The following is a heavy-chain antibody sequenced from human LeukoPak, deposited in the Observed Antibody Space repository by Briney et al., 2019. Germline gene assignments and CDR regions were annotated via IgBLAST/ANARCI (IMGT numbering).Heavy chain of an antibody. J-gene: IGHJ4*02. D-gene: IGHD6-13*01. Sequence: GGSLSPSCAASGFTFSNAWMSWVRQAPGKGLEWVGRIKSKTDGGTTDYAAPVKGRFTISRDDSKNTLYLQMNSLKTEDTAVYYCTTGYSSSWYRITENDYWWQGSLVTVSS. CDR3: TTGYSSSWYRITENDY. V-gene: IGHV3-15*01. CDR2: IKSKTDGGTT. CDR1: GFTFSNAW.